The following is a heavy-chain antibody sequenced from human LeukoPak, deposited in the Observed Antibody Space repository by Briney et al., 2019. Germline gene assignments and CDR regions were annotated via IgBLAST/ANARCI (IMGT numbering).Heavy chain of an antibody. CDR3: ARLGLRYFDWLFWFDP. D-gene: IGHD3-9*01. V-gene: IGHV4-39*01. Sequence: GSLRLSCAASGFTVSSNYMSWVRQPPGKGLEWIGSIYYSGSTYYNPSLKSRVTISVDTSKNQFSLKLSSVTAADTAVYYCARLGLRYFDWLFWFDPWGQGTLVTVSS. J-gene: IGHJ5*02. CDR1: GFTVSSNY. CDR2: IYYSGST.